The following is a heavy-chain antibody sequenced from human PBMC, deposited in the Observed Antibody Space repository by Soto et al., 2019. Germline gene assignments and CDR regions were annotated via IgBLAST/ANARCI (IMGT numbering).Heavy chain of an antibody. Sequence: GGSLRLSCAASGFTFSSYSMNWVRQAPGKGLEWVSSISSSSSYIYYADSVKGRFTISRDNAKNSLYLQMNSLRAEDTAVYYCAGYLRDYYGSGSYPLPWMDVWGKGTTVTVSS. J-gene: IGHJ6*04. CDR3: AGYLRDYYGSGSYPLPWMDV. CDR1: GFTFSSYS. CDR2: ISSSSSYI. V-gene: IGHV3-21*01. D-gene: IGHD3-10*01.